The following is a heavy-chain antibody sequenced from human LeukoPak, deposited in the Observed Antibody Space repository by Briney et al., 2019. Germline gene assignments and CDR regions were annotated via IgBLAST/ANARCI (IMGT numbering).Heavy chain of an antibody. D-gene: IGHD6-13*01. V-gene: IGHV3-23*01. CDR2: ISGSGGST. Sequence: GGSLRLSCAASGFTFSSYAMSWVRQAPGKGLEWVSAISGSGGSTYYADSVRGRFTISRDNSKNTVYLQMDSLRVEDMAVYYCAKDSKITSADYYFDYWGLGTLVTVSS. J-gene: IGHJ4*02. CDR3: AKDSKITSADYYFDY. CDR1: GFTFSSYA.